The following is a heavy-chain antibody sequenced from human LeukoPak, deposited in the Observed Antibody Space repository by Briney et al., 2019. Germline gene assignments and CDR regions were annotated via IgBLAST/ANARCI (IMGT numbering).Heavy chain of an antibody. CDR2: IKGDESDN. V-gene: IGHV3-7*01. CDR1: GFSFSRYW. CDR3: ARVADYDFLSGYYSPFDH. D-gene: IGHD3-3*01. Sequence: GGSLRLSCAASGFSFSRYWMTWVRQAPGKGLEWVANIKGDESDNHYVASVRGRFTISRDNAKRSLYLQMNNLRAEDTGVYYCARVADYDFLSGYYSPFDHWGQGVLVIVSS. J-gene: IGHJ4*02.